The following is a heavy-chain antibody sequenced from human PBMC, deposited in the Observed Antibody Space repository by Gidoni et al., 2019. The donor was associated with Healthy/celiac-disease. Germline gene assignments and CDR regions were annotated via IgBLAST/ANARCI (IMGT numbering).Heavy chain of an antibody. D-gene: IGHD6-6*01. CDR1: GGSFSGYY. V-gene: IGHV4-34*01. Sequence: QVQLQQWGAGLLKPSETLSLPCAVYGGSFSGYYWGWIRQPPGKGLEWIGEINHSGSTNYNPSLKSRVTISVDTSKNQFSLKLSSVTAADTAVYYCARGGARLRSRNWFDPWGQGTLVTVSS. CDR3: ARGGARLRSRNWFDP. J-gene: IGHJ5*02. CDR2: INHSGST.